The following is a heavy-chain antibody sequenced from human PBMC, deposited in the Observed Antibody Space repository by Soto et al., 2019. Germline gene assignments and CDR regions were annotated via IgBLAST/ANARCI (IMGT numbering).Heavy chain of an antibody. CDR2: IVVGSGNT. D-gene: IGHD3-22*01. V-gene: IGHV1-58*01. Sequence: VASVKVSCKASGFTFTSSAVQWVRQARGQRLEWIGWIVVGSGNTNYAQKFQERVTITRDMSTSTAYMELSSLRSEDTAVYYCAALRIVGDYFDYWGQGTLVTVSS. CDR3: AALRIVGDYFDY. CDR1: GFTFTSSA. J-gene: IGHJ4*02.